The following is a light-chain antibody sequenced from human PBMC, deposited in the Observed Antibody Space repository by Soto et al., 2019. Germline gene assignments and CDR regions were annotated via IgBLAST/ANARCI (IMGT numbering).Light chain of an antibody. V-gene: IGKV3-20*01. CDR3: QQYGGSPWT. CDR2: AAS. J-gene: IGKJ1*01. CDR1: QNVGSNY. Sequence: EIVLTQSPGTLSLSPGDRATLSCRASQNVGSNYLAWYQQKPGQAPRLLIYAASSRAPGIPARFSGSGSGTDFTLTISRLDPEDFAVYHCQQYGGSPWTFGQWTKVEIK.